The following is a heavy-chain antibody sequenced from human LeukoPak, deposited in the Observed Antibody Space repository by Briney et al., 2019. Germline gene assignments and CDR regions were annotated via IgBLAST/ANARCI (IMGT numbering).Heavy chain of an antibody. CDR3: ARDCTSCYYYYGMDV. CDR2: INPNSGGT. CDR1: GYTFTGYY. V-gene: IGHV1-2*02. J-gene: IGHJ6*02. Sequence: ASVKVSCKASGYTFTGYYMHWVRQAPGQGLEWMGWINPNSGGTNYAQKFQGRVNMTRDTSISTAYMELSRLRSDDTAVYYCARDCTSCYYYYGMDVWGQGTTVTVSS. D-gene: IGHD2-2*01.